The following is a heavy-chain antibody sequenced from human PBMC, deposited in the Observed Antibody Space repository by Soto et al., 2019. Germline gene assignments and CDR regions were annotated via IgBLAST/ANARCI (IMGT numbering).Heavy chain of an antibody. V-gene: IGHV4-34*01. J-gene: IGHJ5*02. Sequence: PSETLSLTCAVYGGTFIGYDLNWIRPPPGKGLEWIGEINHSGSTHHNPSLKSRVILSLDPSKNQFSLNLTSVTAADTAVYYCARGAKAYYYGSGSYYDNWFDPWGQGTLVTVS. CDR1: GGTFIGYD. D-gene: IGHD3-10*01. CDR2: INHSGST. CDR3: ARGAKAYYYGSGSYYDNWFDP.